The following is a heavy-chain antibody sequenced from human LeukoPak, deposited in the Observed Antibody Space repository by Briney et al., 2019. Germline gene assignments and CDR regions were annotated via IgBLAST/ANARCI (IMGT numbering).Heavy chain of an antibody. J-gene: IGHJ4*02. V-gene: IGHV4-30-4*01. Sequence: SQTLSLTCTVSGGSISSGDYYWSWIRQPPGKGLEWIGYIYYSGSTYYNPSLKSRVTISVDTSKNQFSLKLSSVTAADTAVYYCARERKDGGLFDYWGQGILVTVSS. CDR3: ARERKDGGLFDY. D-gene: IGHD3-10*01. CDR2: IYYSGST. CDR1: GGSISSGDYY.